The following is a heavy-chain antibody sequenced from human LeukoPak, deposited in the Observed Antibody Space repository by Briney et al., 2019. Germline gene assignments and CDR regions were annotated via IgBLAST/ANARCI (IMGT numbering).Heavy chain of an antibody. CDR3: ARETEYSSSPYYYGMDV. CDR2: FILILGIA. J-gene: IGHJ6*02. Sequence: AASGNLSFTASAAAFIIYAISWERQAPGQGLEWMGRFILILGIANYAQKFQGRVTITEDKSTSTAYMELSSLRSEDTAVYYCARETEYSSSPYYYGMDVWGQGTTVTVSS. D-gene: IGHD6-6*01. V-gene: IGHV1-69*04. CDR1: AAAFIIYA.